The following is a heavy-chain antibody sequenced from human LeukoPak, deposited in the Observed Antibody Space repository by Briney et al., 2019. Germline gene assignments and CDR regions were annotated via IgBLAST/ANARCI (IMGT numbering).Heavy chain of an antibody. D-gene: IGHD6-13*01. CDR2: ISSSSSLT. Sequence: PGGSLRLSCGASGFIFSYYTMNWVRQAPGRGLEWVSSISSSSSLTFYSDSVRGRFTISRDNAKNLLFLHMNSLRVEDTAVYYCAKVDRGDYSSSPVPYYNYYMNVWGKGTTVTVSS. CDR3: AKVDRGDYSSSPVPYYNYYMNV. CDR1: GFIFSYYT. V-gene: IGHV3-21*01. J-gene: IGHJ6*03.